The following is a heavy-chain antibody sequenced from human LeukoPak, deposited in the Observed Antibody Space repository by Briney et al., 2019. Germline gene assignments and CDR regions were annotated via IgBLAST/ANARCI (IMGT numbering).Heavy chain of an antibody. CDR3: ARYHSSGYPPYYCDY. D-gene: IGHD3-22*01. Sequence: PSETLSLTCTVSGYSISSGYYWGWIRQPPGKGLEWIGTISHSGSTYYNPSLNSRVTISVDTSKNQLSLKLRSVTAADTAVYFCARYHSSGYPPYYCDYWGQGTLVTVSS. J-gene: IGHJ4*02. V-gene: IGHV4-38-2*02. CDR1: GYSISSGYY. CDR2: ISHSGST.